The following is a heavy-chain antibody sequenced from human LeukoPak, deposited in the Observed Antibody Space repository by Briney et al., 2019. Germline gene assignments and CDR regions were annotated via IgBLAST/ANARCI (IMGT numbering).Heavy chain of an antibody. D-gene: IGHD3-9*01. Sequence: SETLSLTCAVSGGSIRTYYRRSMPPPPRKGVGCSGYIYYSGSTHYHPPLMSRVTISVDTSKNQCSLKLSSVTAADTAVYYCARVGQDYDLLTGYSYYYGMDVWGKGTTVTVSS. V-gene: IGHV4-59*01. CDR1: GGSIRTYY. J-gene: IGHJ6*04. CDR2: IYYSGST. CDR3: ARVGQDYDLLTGYSYYYGMDV.